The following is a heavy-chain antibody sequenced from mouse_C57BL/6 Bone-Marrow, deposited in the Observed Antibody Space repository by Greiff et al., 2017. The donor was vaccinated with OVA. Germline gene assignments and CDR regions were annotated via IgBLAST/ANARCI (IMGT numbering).Heavy chain of an antibody. J-gene: IGHJ1*03. V-gene: IGHV14-4*01. D-gene: IGHD1-1*01. Sequence: EVKVVESGAELVRPGASVKLSCTASGFNIKDDYMHWVKQRPEQGLEWIGWIDPENGDTEYASKFQGKATITADTSSNTAYLQLSSLTSEDTAVYYCTRLLRYGYFDVWGTGTTVTVSS. CDR2: IDPENGDT. CDR1: GFNIKDDY. CDR3: TRLLRYGYFDV.